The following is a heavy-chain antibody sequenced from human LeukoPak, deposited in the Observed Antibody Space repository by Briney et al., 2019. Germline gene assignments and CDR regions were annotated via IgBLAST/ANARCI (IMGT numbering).Heavy chain of an antibody. CDR2: INPSGGST. J-gene: IGHJ4*02. V-gene: IGHV1-46*01. CDR1: GYTFTSYY. CDR3: AREDVVAAADSVGATTY. D-gene: IGHD1-26*01. Sequence: GASVKVSCKASGYTFTSYYMHWVRQAPGQGLEWMGIINPSGGSTSYAQKFQGRVTMTRDMSTSTVYMELSSLRSEGTAVYYCAREDVVAAADSVGATTYWGQGTLVTVSS.